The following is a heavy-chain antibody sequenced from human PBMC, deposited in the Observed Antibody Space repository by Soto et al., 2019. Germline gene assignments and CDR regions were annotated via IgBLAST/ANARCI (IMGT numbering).Heavy chain of an antibody. CDR3: ANGLEYGDYGNFDY. V-gene: IGHV3-23*01. Sequence: GSLRLSCAASGFTFSSYAMSWVRQAPGKGLEWVSAISGSGGSTYYADSVKGRFTISRDNSKNTLYLQMNSLRAEDTAVYYCANGLEYGDYGNFDYWGQGTLVTVSS. CDR1: GFTFSSYA. J-gene: IGHJ4*02. D-gene: IGHD4-17*01. CDR2: ISGSGGST.